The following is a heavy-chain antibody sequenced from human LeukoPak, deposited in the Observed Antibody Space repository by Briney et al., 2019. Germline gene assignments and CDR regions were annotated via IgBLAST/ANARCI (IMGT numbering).Heavy chain of an antibody. CDR2: IYTSGST. D-gene: IGHD5-18*01. CDR1: GGSISSGSYY. V-gene: IGHV4-61*02. J-gene: IGHJ5*02. CDR3: ASGRVDTAMVSFPPRIQYNWFXP. Sequence: PSETLSLTCTVSGGSISSGSYYWSWIRQPAGKGLEWIGRIYTSGSTNYNPSLKSRVTISVDTSKNQFSLKLSSVTAADTAVYYRASGRVDTAMVSFPPRIQYNWFXPWGXGTLVTVSS.